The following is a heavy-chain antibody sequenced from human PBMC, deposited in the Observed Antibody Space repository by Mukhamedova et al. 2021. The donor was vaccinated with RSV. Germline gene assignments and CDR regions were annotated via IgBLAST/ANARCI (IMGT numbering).Heavy chain of an antibody. CDR3: ARVDYDILTGYYLGGYYGMVV. CDR2: ISAHNGNT. V-gene: IGHV1-18*01. J-gene: IGHJ6*02. Sequence: VRQAPGQGLEWMGWISAHNGNTDYAQKFQGRVTMTTDTSTSTAYMELRSLRSDDTAVYYCARVDYDILTGYYLGGYYGMVVCGQG. D-gene: IGHD3-9*01.